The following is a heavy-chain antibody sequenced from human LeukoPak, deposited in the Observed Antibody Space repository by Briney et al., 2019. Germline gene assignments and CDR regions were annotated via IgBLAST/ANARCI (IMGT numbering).Heavy chain of an antibody. CDR1: GASITTHY. CDR3: ARGGCGDESWSGRAIILVDP. D-gene: IGHD3-3*01. V-gene: IGHV4-59*11. J-gene: IGHJ5*02. CDR2: IFETRRT. Sequence: SETLSLTCTVSGASITTHYWSWIRQPPGKGLEWIGYIFETRRTNYSPYFKSRVTMSADTSKNQFSLRLSSVTAADTAVYYCARGGCGDESWSGRAIILVDPWGQGTLVTVSS.